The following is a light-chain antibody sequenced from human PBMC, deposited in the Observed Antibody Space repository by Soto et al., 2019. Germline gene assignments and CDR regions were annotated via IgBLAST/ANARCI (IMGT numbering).Light chain of an antibody. V-gene: IGLV2-14*03. J-gene: IGLJ2*01. CDR1: SSDVGGYNY. CDR2: DVS. Sequence: QSALTQPASVSGSPGQSITISCTGTSSDVGGYNYVSWYQQHPGRAPKLMIYDVSNRPSGVPHRFSGSKSGNTASLTISGLQAEDEADYYCSSYTSGSTPVVFGGGTKVTVL. CDR3: SSYTSGSTPVV.